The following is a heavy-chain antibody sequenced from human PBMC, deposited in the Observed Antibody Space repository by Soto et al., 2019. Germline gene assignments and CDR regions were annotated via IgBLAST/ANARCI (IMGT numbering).Heavy chain of an antibody. CDR1: GGSISSYY. CDR3: ARLAVAGTFGDFDY. CDR2: IYYSGST. J-gene: IGHJ4*02. Sequence: SETLSLTCTVSGGSISSYYWSWIRQPPGKGLEWIGYIYYSGSTNYNPSLKSRVTISVDTSKNQFSLKLSSVTAADTAVYYCARLAVAGTFGDFDYWGQGTLVTV. D-gene: IGHD6-19*01. V-gene: IGHV4-59*01.